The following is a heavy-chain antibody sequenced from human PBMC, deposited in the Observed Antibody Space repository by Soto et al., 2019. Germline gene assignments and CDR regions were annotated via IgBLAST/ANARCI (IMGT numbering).Heavy chain of an antibody. CDR3: ASWGTIFGVVTPSYYYYMDV. CDR1: GYTFTSYD. V-gene: IGHV1-8*01. Sequence: ASVKVSCKASGYTFTSYDINWVRQATGQGLEWMGWMNPNSGNTGYAQKFQGRVTMTRNTSISTAYMELSSLRSEDTAVYYCASWGTIFGVVTPSYYYYMDVWGKGTTVTVSS. CDR2: MNPNSGNT. D-gene: IGHD3-3*01. J-gene: IGHJ6*03.